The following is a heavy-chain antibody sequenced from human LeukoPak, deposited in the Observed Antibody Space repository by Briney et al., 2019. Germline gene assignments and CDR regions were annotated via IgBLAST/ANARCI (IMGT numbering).Heavy chain of an antibody. Sequence: ASVKVSCKASGYTFTGHYIHWVRQAPGQGLEGMGWVNPNSGGTNYAQKFQGRVSMTRDTSISTAYMELSRLKSDDTAVYYCARDYCTRTNCYLFDCWGQGTLVTVSS. CDR2: VNPNSGGT. J-gene: IGHJ4*02. V-gene: IGHV1-2*02. D-gene: IGHD2-2*01. CDR1: GYTFTGHY. CDR3: ARDYCTRTNCYLFDC.